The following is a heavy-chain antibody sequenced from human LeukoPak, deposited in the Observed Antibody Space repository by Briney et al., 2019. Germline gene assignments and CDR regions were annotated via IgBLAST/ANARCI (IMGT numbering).Heavy chain of an antibody. D-gene: IGHD1-1*01. J-gene: IGHJ6*02. CDR2: IYHSGST. V-gene: IGHV4-30-2*01. Sequence: SETLSLTCAVSGGSISSGGYSWSWIRQPPGKGLEWIGYIYHSGSTYYNPSLKSRVTVSVDRSKNQFSLKLSSVTAADTAVYYCARQTTSDGMDVWGQGTTVTVSS. CDR3: ARQTTSDGMDV. CDR1: GGSISSGGYS.